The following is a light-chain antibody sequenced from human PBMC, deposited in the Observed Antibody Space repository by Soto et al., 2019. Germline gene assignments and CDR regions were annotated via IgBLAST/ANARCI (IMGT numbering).Light chain of an antibody. CDR1: SSDVGGYNL. Sequence: QSALTQPASVSGSPGQSITISCTGTSSDVGGYNLVSWYQQHPGKAPKLMIYEGSKRPSGISNRFSGSKSGNTASLTISGLQAEDEADYYCCSYAGSSTLYVFGTGTQLTVL. CDR2: EGS. CDR3: CSYAGSSTLYV. V-gene: IGLV2-23*01. J-gene: IGLJ1*01.